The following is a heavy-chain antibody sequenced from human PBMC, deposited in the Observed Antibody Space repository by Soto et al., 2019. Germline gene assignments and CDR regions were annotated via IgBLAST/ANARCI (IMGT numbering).Heavy chain of an antibody. Sequence: GGSLRLSCAASGFTFSDYYMSWIRQAPGKGLEWVSYISSSGSTIYYADSVKGRFTISRDNTKNSLYLQMNSLRAEDTAVYYCARENPSPYYYYMDVWGKGTTVTVSS. CDR1: GFTFSDYY. V-gene: IGHV3-11*01. CDR2: ISSSGSTI. CDR3: ARENPSPYYYYMDV. J-gene: IGHJ6*03.